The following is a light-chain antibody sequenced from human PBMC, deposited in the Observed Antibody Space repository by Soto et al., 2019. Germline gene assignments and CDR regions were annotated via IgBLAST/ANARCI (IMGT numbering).Light chain of an antibody. CDR2: KAS. CDR3: QQYSSYWT. CDR1: QSISSW. Sequence: DIQMTQSPSTLSASVGDRVTITCRASQSISSWLAWYQQKPGKAPNLLIYKASTLESGVPSRFSGSGSGTEFPLTISSLQPDDFATYYCQQYSSYWTFGQGTKVEIK. V-gene: IGKV1-5*03. J-gene: IGKJ1*01.